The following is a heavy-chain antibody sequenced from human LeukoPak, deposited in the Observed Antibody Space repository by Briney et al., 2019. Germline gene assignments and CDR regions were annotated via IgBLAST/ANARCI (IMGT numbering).Heavy chain of an antibody. V-gene: IGHV4-39*01. J-gene: IGHJ6*03. CDR2: IYHSGST. Sequence: SETLSPTCTVSGDSISSSDYYWGWIRQPPGKGLEWIGSIYHSGSTYYNPSLKSRVTISVDTSKNQFSLKLSSVTAADTAVYYYASLGSGGSGRYYYYYMAVWGKGTTVTISS. CDR1: GDSISSSDYY. D-gene: IGHD3-10*01. CDR3: ASLGSGGSGRYYYYYMAV.